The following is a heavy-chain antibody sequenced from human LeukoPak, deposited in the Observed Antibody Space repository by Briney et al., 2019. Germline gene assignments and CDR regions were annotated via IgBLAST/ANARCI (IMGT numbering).Heavy chain of an antibody. V-gene: IGHV1-2*02. CDR1: GYTFTGYY. D-gene: IGHD5-18*01. CDR2: INPNSGGT. J-gene: IGHJ4*02. Sequence: ASVKVSCKASGYTFTGYYMHWVREAPGQGLEWMGWINPNSGGTNYAQKFQGRVTMTRDTSISTAYMELSRLRSDDTAVYYCAREYNYGSDLDYWGQGTLVTVSS. CDR3: AREYNYGSDLDY.